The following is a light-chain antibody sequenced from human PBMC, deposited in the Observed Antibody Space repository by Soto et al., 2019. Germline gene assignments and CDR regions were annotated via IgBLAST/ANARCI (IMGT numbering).Light chain of an antibody. Sequence: IVMTQSPATLSVSPGGRATLSYGASQSISTKLAWYQQKPGQAPRLLIYAASSRATGIPVRFSGSGSGTDFTLSISRLEPEDFAVYYCQHYGSSSWTFGQGTKVDI. V-gene: IGKV3-20*01. CDR3: QHYGSSSWT. CDR2: AAS. J-gene: IGKJ1*01. CDR1: QSISTK.